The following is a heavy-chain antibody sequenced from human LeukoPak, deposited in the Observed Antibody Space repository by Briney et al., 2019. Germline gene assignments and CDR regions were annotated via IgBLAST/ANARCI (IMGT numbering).Heavy chain of an antibody. CDR2: LRCSGGSS. D-gene: IGHD3-3*01. CDR3: AKDPHVGTSGYYQYYFDY. CDR1: EFTFNDYA. Sequence: GGSLRLSCTASEFTFNDYAMSWVRQSPGMRLEWLSSLRCSGGSSYYANSVRGRFTISRDNSKNTLFLQMKNLRAEDTAVYYCAKDPHVGTSGYYQYYFDYWGQGTLVTVS. V-gene: IGHV3-23*01. J-gene: IGHJ4*02.